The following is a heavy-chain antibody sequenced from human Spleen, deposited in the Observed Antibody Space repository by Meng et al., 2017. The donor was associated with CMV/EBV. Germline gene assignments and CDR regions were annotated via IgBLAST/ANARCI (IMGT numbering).Heavy chain of an antibody. D-gene: IGHD4-11*01. V-gene: IGHV1-2*02. CDR3: ARDGGGVTTAYYYGMDV. J-gene: IGHJ6*02. CDR2: ISPNSGDT. CDR1: GGTSSSYT. Sequence: ASVKVSCKASGGTSSSYTISWVRQAPGQGLEWMGWISPNSGDTNYVQKFQGRVTMTRDTSINTAYMELRRLRSDDTAIYYCARDGGGVTTAYYYGMDVWGQGTTVTVSS.